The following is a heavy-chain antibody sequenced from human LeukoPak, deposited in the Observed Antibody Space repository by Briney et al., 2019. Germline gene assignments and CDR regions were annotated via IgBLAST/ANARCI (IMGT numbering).Heavy chain of an antibody. J-gene: IGHJ4*02. CDR1: GGSISSGDYY. V-gene: IGHV4-30-4*08. CDR2: IYYSGST. Sequence: SETLSLTCTVSGGSISSGDYYWSWIRQPPGRGLEWIGYIYYSGSTYYNPSLKSRVTISVDTSKNQFSLKLSSVTAADTAVYYCARDPDSTGYFDYWGQGTLVTVSS. CDR3: ARDPDSTGYFDY. D-gene: IGHD2-21*02.